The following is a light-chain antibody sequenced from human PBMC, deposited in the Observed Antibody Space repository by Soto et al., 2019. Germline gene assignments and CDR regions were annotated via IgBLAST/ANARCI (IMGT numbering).Light chain of an antibody. CDR2: GAS. CDR3: QQYSNWPPVT. CDR1: QSVGSK. Sequence: EIVLTQSPATLSSSPGERATLSCRASQSVGSKVAWYQQKPGQAPSLLIYGASTRASGIPLRFSGSGSGTEITLTISSLQSEDFAVYYCQQYSNWPPVTFGGGTKVDIK. J-gene: IGKJ4*01. V-gene: IGKV3-15*01.